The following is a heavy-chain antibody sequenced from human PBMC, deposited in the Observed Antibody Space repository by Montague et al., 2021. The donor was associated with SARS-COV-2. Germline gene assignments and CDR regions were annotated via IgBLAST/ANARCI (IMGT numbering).Heavy chain of an antibody. Sequence: SETRSLTCAVYGGSFSGYYWSWIRQPPGKGLEWIGEINHSGSTNXNPSLKSRVTISVDTSKNQFSLKLSSVTAADTAMYYCTREGYQVLWSDYYYYGMDVWGQGTTVTVSS. CDR1: GGSFSGYY. J-gene: IGHJ6*02. CDR3: TREGYQVLWSDYYYYGMDV. D-gene: IGHD2-2*01. V-gene: IGHV4-34*01. CDR2: INHSGST.